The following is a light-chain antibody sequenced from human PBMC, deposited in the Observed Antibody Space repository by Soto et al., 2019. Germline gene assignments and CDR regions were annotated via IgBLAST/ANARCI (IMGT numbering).Light chain of an antibody. CDR3: QQYTTYWT. CDR1: QSVSNW. J-gene: IGKJ1*01. CDR2: DAS. Sequence: DTQITQSPSTLSASVGARVTMTCRASQSVSNWLAWYQQKPGKAPKLLIYDASTLEGGVPSRFSGSGSGTEFTLTISSLQPDDYATYYCQQYTTYWTFGQGTKVEIK. V-gene: IGKV1-5*01.